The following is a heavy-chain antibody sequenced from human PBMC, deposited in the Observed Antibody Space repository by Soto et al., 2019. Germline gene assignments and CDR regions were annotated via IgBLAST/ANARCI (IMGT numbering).Heavy chain of an antibody. CDR2: IGGSGSST. CDR1: GFTFNSYA. J-gene: IGHJ6*02. V-gene: IGHV3-23*01. CDR3: ARYIPGVRYYGMDV. D-gene: IGHD2-2*01. Sequence: GSLRLSCAASGFTFNSYAMIWVRQAPGKGLEWVSGIGGSGSSTYYGDSVKGRFTISRDNSRNTLYLEMYSLRAEDTAVYYCARYIPGVRYYGMDVWGQGTTVTVAS.